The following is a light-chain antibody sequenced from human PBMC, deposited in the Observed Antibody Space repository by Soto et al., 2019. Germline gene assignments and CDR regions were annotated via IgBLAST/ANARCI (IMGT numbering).Light chain of an antibody. Sequence: QSVLTQPASVSGSPGQSITISCTGTSSDVGSYNLVSWYQQHAGKAPKLMIYEGSKRPSGVSNRFSGSKSGNTASLTISGLQAEDEADYYCCSYAGSVVFGGGTKVTVL. CDR2: EGS. J-gene: IGLJ2*01. CDR1: SSDVGSYNL. V-gene: IGLV2-23*01. CDR3: CSYAGSVV.